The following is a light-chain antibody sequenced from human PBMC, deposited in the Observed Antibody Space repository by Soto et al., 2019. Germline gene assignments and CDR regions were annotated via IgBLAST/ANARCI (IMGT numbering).Light chain of an antibody. CDR3: QQYNNFWT. CDR2: GTS. V-gene: IGKV3-20*01. Sequence: EIVLTQSPGTLSLSPGERATLSCRESRNINGNYLGWYQLKRGQAPRLLIYGTSTRATGIPDRFSGSESGTEFTLTISSLQPDDFATYYCQQYNNFWTFGQGTKVDIK. CDR1: RNINGNY. J-gene: IGKJ1*01.